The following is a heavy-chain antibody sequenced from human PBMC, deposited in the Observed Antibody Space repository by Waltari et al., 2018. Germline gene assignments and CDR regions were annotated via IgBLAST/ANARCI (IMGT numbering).Heavy chain of an antibody. CDR3: ASQSYCGGDCSPPYFDY. D-gene: IGHD2-21*01. CDR1: GFSLHTPDVD. V-gene: IGHV2-5*01. J-gene: IGHJ4*02. Sequence: QITLKESGPTLVKPTQTLTLTCTFSGFSLHTPDVDVGWIRQPPGKALEWLAIIYWNDDERYSPSLKSRLTITQDTSKNQLVLTMTNMEAVDTATYYCASQSYCGGDCSPPYFDYWGQGILVTVSS. CDR2: IYWNDDE.